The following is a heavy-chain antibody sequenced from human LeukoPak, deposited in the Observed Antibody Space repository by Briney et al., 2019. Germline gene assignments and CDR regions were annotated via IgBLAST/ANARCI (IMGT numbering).Heavy chain of an antibody. CDR3: ARRAYGSGRYWFDP. V-gene: IGHV4-4*09. D-gene: IGHD3-10*01. CDR2: IYTSGST. Sequence: SETLSLTCTVSGGSISSYYWSWIRQPPGKGLEWIGYIYTSGSTNYNPSLKSRVTISVDTSKNQFSLKLSSVTAADTAAYYCARRAYGSGRYWFDPWGQGTLVTVSS. J-gene: IGHJ5*02. CDR1: GGSISSYY.